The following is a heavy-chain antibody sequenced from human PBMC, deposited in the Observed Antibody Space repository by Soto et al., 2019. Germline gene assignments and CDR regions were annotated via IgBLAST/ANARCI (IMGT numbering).Heavy chain of an antibody. V-gene: IGHV1-69*04. Sequence: GASVKVSCKASGGTFSSYTISWVRQAPGQGLEWMGRIIPILGIANYAQKFQGRVTITADKSTSTAYMELSSLRSEDTAVYYCARDGGHDSGSYSPDYYYYYYVDVWGKGTTVTVSS. D-gene: IGHD3-10*01. CDR1: GGTFSSYT. CDR2: IIPILGIA. J-gene: IGHJ6*03. CDR3: ARDGGHDSGSYSPDYYYYYYVDV.